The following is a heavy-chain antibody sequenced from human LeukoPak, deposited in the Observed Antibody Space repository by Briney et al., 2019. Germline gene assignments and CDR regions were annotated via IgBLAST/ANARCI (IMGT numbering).Heavy chain of an antibody. V-gene: IGHV1-2*02. J-gene: IGHJ6*03. Sequence: GASVKVSCKASGYTFTGYYMHWVRQAPGQGLEWMGWINPNSGGTNYAQKFQGRVTMTRDTSISTAYMELSRLRSDDTAVYYCARDGERFLEWWEGDYSYYMDVWGKGTTVTVSS. CDR3: ARDGERFLEWWEGDYSYYMDV. CDR2: INPNSGGT. CDR1: GYTFTGYY. D-gene: IGHD3-3*01.